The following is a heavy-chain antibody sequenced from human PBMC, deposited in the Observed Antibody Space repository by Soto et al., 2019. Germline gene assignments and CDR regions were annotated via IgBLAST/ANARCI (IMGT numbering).Heavy chain of an antibody. CDR2: ISYDGSNK. CDR3: ARVGMVYAD. J-gene: IGHJ4*02. Sequence: GGSLRLSCAASGFTFSSYAMHWVRQAPGKGLEWVAVISYDGSNKYYADSVKGRFTISRDNSKNTLYLQMNSLRAEDTAVYYCARVGMVYADWGQGTLVTVSS. D-gene: IGHD2-8*01. V-gene: IGHV3-30-3*01. CDR1: GFTFSSYA.